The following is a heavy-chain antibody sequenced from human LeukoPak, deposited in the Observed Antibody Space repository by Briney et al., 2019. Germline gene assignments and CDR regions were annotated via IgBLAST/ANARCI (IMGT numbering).Heavy chain of an antibody. CDR1: GYTFTSNY. V-gene: IGHV1-46*01. D-gene: IGHD4-23*01. J-gene: IGHJ4*02. CDR3: ARSHNTVVTGGDFDY. CDR2: INPSGGST. Sequence: ASVKVSCKASGYTFTSNYMHWVRQAPGQGLEWMGIINPSGGSTSYAQKFQGRVTMTRDTSISTAYMELSRLRSDDTAVYYCARSHNTVVTGGDFDYWGQGTLVTVSS.